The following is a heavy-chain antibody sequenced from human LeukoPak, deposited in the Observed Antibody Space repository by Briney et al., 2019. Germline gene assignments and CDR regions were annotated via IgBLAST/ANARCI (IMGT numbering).Heavy chain of an antibody. J-gene: IGHJ4*02. CDR1: GGSITNYY. Sequence: SETLSLTCTVSGGSITNYYWSWIRQPPGKGLEWIGYIYYSGNTNYNPSLKSRVTMSVDTSKNQFSLKLSSVTAVDTAVYYCARTVHYSSGWAPTYYFDYWGQGTLVSVSS. CDR2: IYYSGNT. D-gene: IGHD6-19*01. CDR3: ARTVHYSSGWAPTYYFDY. V-gene: IGHV4-59*01.